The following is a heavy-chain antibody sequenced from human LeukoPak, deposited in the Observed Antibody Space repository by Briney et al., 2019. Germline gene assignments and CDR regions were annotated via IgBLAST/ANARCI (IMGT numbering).Heavy chain of an antibody. CDR3: AKDLGDVGATGGYFDY. CDR1: GFTFSSYA. D-gene: IGHD1-26*01. Sequence: GGSLRLSCAAPGFTFSSYAMSWVRKPPGKGLEWVSAISGSGGSKYSAGSVKGRFTISRDNSENTLYLQMSSLRAEDTAVYYCAKDLGDVGATGGYFDYWGKGTLVTVSS. V-gene: IGHV3-23*01. CDR2: ISGSGGSK. J-gene: IGHJ4*02.